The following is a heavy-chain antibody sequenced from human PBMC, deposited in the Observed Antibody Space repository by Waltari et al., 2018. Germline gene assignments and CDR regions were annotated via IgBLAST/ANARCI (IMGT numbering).Heavy chain of an antibody. V-gene: IGHV4-39*01. Sequence: QLQLQESGPGLVKPSETLSLTCTVYGGSISSSSYYWGWIRQPPGKGLEWIGSIYYSGSTSHNPSRKSRVTISVDTSKNQFSLKLSSVTAADTAVYYCARNPLWSGYDMAWGQGTMVTVSS. CDR2: IYYSGST. CDR3: ARNPLWSGYDMA. D-gene: IGHD5-12*01. CDR1: GGSISSSSYY. J-gene: IGHJ3*01.